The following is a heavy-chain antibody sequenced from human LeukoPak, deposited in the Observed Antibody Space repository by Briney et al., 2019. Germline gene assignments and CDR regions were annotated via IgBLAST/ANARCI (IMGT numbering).Heavy chain of an antibody. CDR1: GGSISSGGYY. V-gene: IGHV4-31*03. CDR3: ARDEARVLDY. Sequence: SETLSLTCTVSGGSISSGGYYWSWIRQHPGKGLEWIGYIYYSGSTYYNPSLESRVTISVDTSKNQFSLKLSSVTAADTAVYYCARDEARVLDYWGQGTLVTVSS. CDR2: IYYSGST. J-gene: IGHJ4*02.